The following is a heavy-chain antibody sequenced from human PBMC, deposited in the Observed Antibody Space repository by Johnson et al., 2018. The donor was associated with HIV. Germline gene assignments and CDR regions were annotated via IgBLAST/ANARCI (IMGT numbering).Heavy chain of an antibody. CDR1: GFTFSDSY. CDR2: ISSSDSAI. J-gene: IGHJ3*02. Sequence: QVQLVESGGGLVKPGGSLRLSCAASGFTFSDSYMNWIRQAPGKGLEWVSYISSSDSAIWYADSVKGRFTVSRDNAKNSLYLQMNSLRAEDTAVYYCARSVNAGRPFDIWGQGTMVTVSS. V-gene: IGHV3-11*04. D-gene: IGHD2-8*01. CDR3: ARSVNAGRPFDI.